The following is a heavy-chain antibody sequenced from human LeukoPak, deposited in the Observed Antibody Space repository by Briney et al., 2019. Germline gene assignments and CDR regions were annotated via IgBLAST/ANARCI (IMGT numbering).Heavy chain of an antibody. D-gene: IGHD6-13*01. J-gene: IGHJ6*02. CDR2: INPNSGGT. Sequence: ASVKVSCKASGYTFTGYYMHWVRQAPGQGLEWMGWINPNSGGTNYAQKFQGWVTMTRDTSISTAYMELSRLRSDDTAVYYCARGCSSSWYLQSYYYYGMDVWGQGTTVTVSS. V-gene: IGHV1-2*04. CDR3: ARGCSSSWYLQSYYYYGMDV. CDR1: GYTFTGYY.